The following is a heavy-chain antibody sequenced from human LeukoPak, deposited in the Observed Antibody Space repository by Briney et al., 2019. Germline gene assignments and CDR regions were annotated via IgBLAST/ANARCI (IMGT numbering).Heavy chain of an antibody. Sequence: PSETLCLTCAVYGGSFSGYYWSWIRQPPGKGLEWIGEINHSGSTNYNPSLKSRVTISVDTSKNQFSLKLSSVTAADTAVYYCARVELCSGGSCYTAHDYWGQGTLVTVSS. CDR3: ARVELCSGGSCYTAHDY. CDR1: GGSFSGYY. CDR2: INHSGST. V-gene: IGHV4-34*01. J-gene: IGHJ4*02. D-gene: IGHD2-15*01.